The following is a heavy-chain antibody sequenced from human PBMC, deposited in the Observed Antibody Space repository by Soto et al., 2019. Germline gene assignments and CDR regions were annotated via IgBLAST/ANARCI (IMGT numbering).Heavy chain of an antibody. CDR1: GGSISSFA. Sequence: QVQLVQSGAEVKKPGSSVKVSCKASGGSISSFAISWVRHAPGQGLDWMGGIIPIFDSANYAQKFQGRVTITADESTSTVYMELSSLRSEDTAVYYCARDDGSGWFFEAAWGQGTLVTVSS. CDR2: IIPIFDSA. V-gene: IGHV1-69*12. J-gene: IGHJ5*02. D-gene: IGHD6-19*01. CDR3: ARDDGSGWFFEAA.